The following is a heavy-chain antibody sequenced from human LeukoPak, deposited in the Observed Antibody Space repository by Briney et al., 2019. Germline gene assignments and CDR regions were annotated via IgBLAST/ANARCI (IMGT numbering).Heavy chain of an antibody. V-gene: IGHV1-8*02. CDR1: GGTFSSYA. D-gene: IGHD6-13*01. Sequence: GASVKVSCKASGGTFSSYAISWVRQATGQGLEWMGWMNPNSGNTGYAQKFQGRVTMTRNTSISTAYMELSSLRSEDTAVYYCARGRKRYVGIAAADFDYWGQGTLVTVSS. CDR3: ARGRKRYVGIAAADFDY. J-gene: IGHJ4*02. CDR2: MNPNSGNT.